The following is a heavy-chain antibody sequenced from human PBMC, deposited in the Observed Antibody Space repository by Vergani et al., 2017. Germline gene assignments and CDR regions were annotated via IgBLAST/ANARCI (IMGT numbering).Heavy chain of an antibody. Sequence: EVQLLESGGDLVQPGGSLRLSCAASGFTFIMHAMSWVRQAPGKGLEWVSTLSASDRRPHYADSVKGRFTISRDISKNTVYLQINSLRAEDTAFYYCADLYGDDGFSPFWGQGTLVTVSS. D-gene: IGHD2-21*01. CDR1: GFTFIMHA. CDR2: LSASDRRP. CDR3: ADLYGDDGFSPF. J-gene: IGHJ4*02. V-gene: IGHV3-23*01.